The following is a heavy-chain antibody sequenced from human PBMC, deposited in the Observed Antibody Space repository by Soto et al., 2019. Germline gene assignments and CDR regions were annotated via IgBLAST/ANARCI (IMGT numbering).Heavy chain of an antibody. D-gene: IGHD3-10*01. V-gene: IGHV1-18*01. Sequence: ASVKVSCKASGYTFTSYGISWVRQAPGQGLEWMGWISAYNGNTNYAQKLQGRVTMTTDTSTSTAYMELRSLRSDDTAVYYCARVRTGYGSGSPTIYYYMDVWGKGTKVTVSS. CDR3: ARVRTGYGSGSPTIYYYMDV. CDR2: ISAYNGNT. J-gene: IGHJ6*03. CDR1: GYTFTSYG.